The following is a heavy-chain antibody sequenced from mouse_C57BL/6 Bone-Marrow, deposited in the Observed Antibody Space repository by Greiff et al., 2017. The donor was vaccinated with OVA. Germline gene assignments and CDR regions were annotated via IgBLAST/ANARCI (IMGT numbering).Heavy chain of an antibody. CDR3: ARTPY. Sequence: EVKLVESGGGLVQPGGSLKLSCAASGFTFSDYYMYWVRQTPEKRLEWVAYISNGGGSTYYPDTVKGRFTISRDNAKNTLFLQMTSLRSEDTAMYYCARTPYWGQGTLVTVSA. J-gene: IGHJ3*01. V-gene: IGHV5-12*03. CDR1: GFTFSDYY. CDR2: ISNGGGST.